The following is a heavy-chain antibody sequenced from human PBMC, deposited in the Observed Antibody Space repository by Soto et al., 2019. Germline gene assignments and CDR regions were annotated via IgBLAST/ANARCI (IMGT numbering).Heavy chain of an antibody. J-gene: IGHJ4*02. CDR1: GFTVSSNY. CDR2: IYSGGST. CDR3: ARAPPLWFGEHESDY. V-gene: IGHV3-53*02. D-gene: IGHD3-10*01. Sequence: EVQLVETGGGLIQPGGSLRLSCAASGFTVSSNYMSWVRQAPGKGLEWVSVIYSGGSTYYADSVKGRFTISRDNSKNTLYLQMNSLRSEDTAVYYCARAPPLWFGEHESDYWGQGTLVTVSS.